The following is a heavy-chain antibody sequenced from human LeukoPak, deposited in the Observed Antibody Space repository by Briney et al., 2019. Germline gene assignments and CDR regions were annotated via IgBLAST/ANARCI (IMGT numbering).Heavy chain of an antibody. J-gene: IGHJ4*02. CDR1: GGSFSGYY. D-gene: IGHD3-16*01. CDR2: INHSGST. V-gene: IGHV4-34*01. Sequence: SETLSPTCAVYGGSFSGYYWSWIRQLPGKGLEWIGEINHSGSTNYNPSLKSRVTISVDTSKNQFSLKLSSVTAADTAVYYCARGWGAFDYWGQGTLVTVSS. CDR3: ARGWGAFDY.